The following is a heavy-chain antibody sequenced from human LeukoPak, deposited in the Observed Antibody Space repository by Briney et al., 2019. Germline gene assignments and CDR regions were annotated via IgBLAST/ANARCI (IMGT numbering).Heavy chain of an antibody. J-gene: IGHJ2*01. CDR2: IYYSGST. Sequence: SQTLSLTCTVSGGSISSGDYYWSWIRQPPGKGLEWIGYIYYSGSTYYNPSLKSRVTISVDTSKNQFSLKLSSVTAADTAVYYCARDKLAPRNDWYFDLWGRGTLVTVSS. D-gene: IGHD3-10*01. CDR3: ARDKLAPRNDWYFDL. V-gene: IGHV4-30-4*01. CDR1: GGSISSGDYY.